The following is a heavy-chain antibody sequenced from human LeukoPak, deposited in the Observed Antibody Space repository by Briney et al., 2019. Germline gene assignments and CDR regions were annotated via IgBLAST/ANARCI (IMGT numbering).Heavy chain of an antibody. CDR1: GFTFSSYA. CDR3: AKDRGVTVAARPPHDY. Sequence: GGSLRLSCAASGFTFSSYAMSWVRQAPGKGLEWVSAISGSSGSTYYADSVKGRFTISRDNSKNTLYLQMNSLRAEDTAVYYCAKDRGVTVAARPPHDYWGQGTLVTVSS. CDR2: ISGSSGST. D-gene: IGHD6-6*01. J-gene: IGHJ4*02. V-gene: IGHV3-23*01.